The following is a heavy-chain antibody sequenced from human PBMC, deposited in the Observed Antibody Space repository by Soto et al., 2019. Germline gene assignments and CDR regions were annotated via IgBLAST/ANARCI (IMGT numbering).Heavy chain of an antibody. V-gene: IGHV3-21*01. CDR2: ISPSTSHI. CDR1: GFTFSSCT. J-gene: IGHJ6*02. CDR3: SGCSGGACHQNYGMDF. D-gene: IGHD2-15*01. Sequence: EVHLVESGGGLVKPGGSLRLSCAVSGFTFSSCTMNWVRQAPGKGLEWVSSISPSTSHIYYADSVKGRFTISRDNAKNSLFLQINSLRAEDTAVYYCSGCSGGACHQNYGMDFWGQGTTVTVSS.